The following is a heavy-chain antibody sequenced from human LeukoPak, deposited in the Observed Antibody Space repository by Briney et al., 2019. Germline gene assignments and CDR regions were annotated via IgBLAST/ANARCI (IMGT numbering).Heavy chain of an antibody. Sequence: ASVKVSCKASGYTFTSYGISWVRQAPGQGLEWMGWISAYNGNTNYAQKLQGRVTMTTDTSTSTAYMELSSLRSEDTAVYYCARDNYGDYACLYWGQGTQVTVSS. J-gene: IGHJ4*02. CDR2: ISAYNGNT. CDR1: GYTFTSYG. D-gene: IGHD4-17*01. CDR3: ARDNYGDYACLY. V-gene: IGHV1-18*01.